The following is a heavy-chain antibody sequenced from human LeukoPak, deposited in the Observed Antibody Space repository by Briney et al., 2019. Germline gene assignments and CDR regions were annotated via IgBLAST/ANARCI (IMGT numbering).Heavy chain of an antibody. Sequence: GASVKVSCKASGYTFTSYGISWVRQAPGQGLEWMGWISAYNGNTNYAQKLQGRVTMTTDTSTSTAYMELRSLRSDDTAVYYCARDPLRAPKRGYSYEAWGQGTLVTVSS. V-gene: IGHV1-18*01. CDR2: ISAYNGNT. CDR3: ARDPLRAPKRGYSYEA. CDR1: GYTFTSYG. J-gene: IGHJ5*02. D-gene: IGHD5-18*01.